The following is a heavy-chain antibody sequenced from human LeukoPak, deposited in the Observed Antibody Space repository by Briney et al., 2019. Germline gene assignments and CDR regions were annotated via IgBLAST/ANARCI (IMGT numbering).Heavy chain of an antibody. Sequence: ASVKVSCKASGYTFTSYDINWVRQAPGQRLEWMGWINAGNGNTKYSQKFQGRVTITRDTSASTAYMELSSLRSEDTAVYYCARGRRYYYDSSGFQHWGQGTLVTVSS. V-gene: IGHV1-3*01. CDR3: ARGRRYYYDSSGFQH. D-gene: IGHD3-22*01. CDR2: INAGNGNT. CDR1: GYTFTSYD. J-gene: IGHJ1*01.